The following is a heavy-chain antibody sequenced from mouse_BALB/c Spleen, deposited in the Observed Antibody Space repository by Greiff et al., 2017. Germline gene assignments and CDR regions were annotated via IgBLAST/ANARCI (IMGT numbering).Heavy chain of an antibody. CDR1: GYTFTSYW. CDR2: IYPSDSYT. V-gene: IGHV1-69*02. D-gene: IGHD2-1*01. CDR3: TRVRGGNYRDPYYYAMDY. Sequence: QVQLKQPGAELVRPGASVKLSCKASGYTFTSYWINWVKQRPGQGLEWIGNIYPSDSYTNYNQKFKDKATLTVDKSSSTAYMQLSSPTSEDSAVYYCTRVRGGNYRDPYYYAMDYWGQGTSVTVSS. J-gene: IGHJ4*01.